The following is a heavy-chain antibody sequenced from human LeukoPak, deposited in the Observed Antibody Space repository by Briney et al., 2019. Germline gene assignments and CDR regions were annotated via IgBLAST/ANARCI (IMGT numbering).Heavy chain of an antibody. V-gene: IGHV4-59*01. CDR3: ARYDFNKFFDY. CDR1: GGSISNYY. D-gene: IGHD3-3*01. CDR2: TYYSGIT. J-gene: IGHJ4*02. Sequence: SETLSLTCTVSGGSISNYYWSWIRQPPGKGLEWIGYTYYSGITNYNPSLKSRVTMSVDTSKNQFSLKLSSVTAADTAVYYCARYDFNKFFDYWGQGTLVTVSS.